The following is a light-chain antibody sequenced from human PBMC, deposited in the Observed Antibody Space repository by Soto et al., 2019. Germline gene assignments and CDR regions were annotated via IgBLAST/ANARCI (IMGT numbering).Light chain of an antibody. V-gene: IGKV3-20*01. CDR3: QQYDASRT. Sequence: EIVLTQSPGTLSLSPGERATLSCRASQSISSKFFAWYQQKPGQAPRLLIYGASARATGIPDRFSGSGSGTDFTLTISRLEPEDFAVYYCQQYDASRTFGQGTKVEMK. CDR1: QSISSKF. J-gene: IGKJ1*01. CDR2: GAS.